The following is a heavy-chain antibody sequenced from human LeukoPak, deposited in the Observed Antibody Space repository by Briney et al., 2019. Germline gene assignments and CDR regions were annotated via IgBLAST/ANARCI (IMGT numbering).Heavy chain of an antibody. CDR2: IRNKAYGGTT. J-gene: IGHJ4*02. CDR3: TRQYSSSWVIDY. V-gene: IGHV3-49*04. D-gene: IGHD6-13*01. CDR1: GFTFGDYA. Sequence: GGSLRLSCTTSGFTFGDYALTWVRQAPGRGLEWVGFIRNKAYGGTTEYAASVKGRFTISRDDSKSIAFLQMNSLTTEDTAVYYCTRQYSSSWVIDYWAREPWSPPPQ.